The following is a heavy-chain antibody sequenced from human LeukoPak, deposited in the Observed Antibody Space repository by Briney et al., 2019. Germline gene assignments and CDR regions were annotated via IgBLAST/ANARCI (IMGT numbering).Heavy chain of an antibody. CDR2: FDPEDGET. V-gene: IGHV1-24*01. D-gene: IGHD4-17*01. Sequence: ASVKVSCKVSGYTHTELSMHWVRQAPGKGLEWMGSFDPEDGETIYAQKFQGRVTMTEDTSTDTAYMELSSLRSEDTAVYYCATVEYGDYVYFDYWGQGTLVTVSS. J-gene: IGHJ4*02. CDR3: ATVEYGDYVYFDY. CDR1: GYTHTELS.